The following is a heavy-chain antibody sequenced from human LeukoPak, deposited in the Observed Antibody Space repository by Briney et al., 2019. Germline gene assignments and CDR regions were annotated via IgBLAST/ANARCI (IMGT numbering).Heavy chain of an antibody. CDR1: GFTLSNHI. V-gene: IGHV3-21*01. CDR2: ISGSSSYI. Sequence: GGSLRLSCAASGFTLSNHIMNWVRQATGKGLEWVSSISGSSSYIYYADSVKGRFTISRDNAKNSLYLQMNSLRAEDTAVYYCARGNINFDYWGQGTLVTVSS. CDR3: ARGNINFDY. J-gene: IGHJ4*02.